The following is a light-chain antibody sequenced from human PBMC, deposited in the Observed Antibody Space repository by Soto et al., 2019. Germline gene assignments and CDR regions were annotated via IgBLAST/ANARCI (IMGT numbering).Light chain of an antibody. CDR1: QSISSSF. CDR2: GAS. J-gene: IGKJ5*01. V-gene: IGKV3-20*01. Sequence: EIVMKQSPATLSVSPGERASLSCGASQSISSSFLAWYQQKPGQAPRLLIYGASSRATGIPDRFSGTGSETDFTLTISRLEPEDFAVYYCQQYDNSPITFGQGTRLEIK. CDR3: QQYDNSPIT.